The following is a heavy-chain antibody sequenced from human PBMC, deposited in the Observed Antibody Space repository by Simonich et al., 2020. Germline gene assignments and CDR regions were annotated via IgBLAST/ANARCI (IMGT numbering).Heavy chain of an antibody. CDR2: IYHRGSN. D-gene: IGHD6-13*01. Sequence: QVQLQESGPGLVKPSETLSLTCAVSGYSISSGYYWGWIRQPPGKGLEWIGSIYHRGSNYSTPALNTRVTRSVDTSKNQFSLKLSCVTAADTAVYYCARVGYSNYYYYGMDVWGQGTTVTVSS. CDR1: GYSISSGYY. CDR3: ARVGYSNYYYYGMDV. V-gene: IGHV4-38-2*01. J-gene: IGHJ6*02.